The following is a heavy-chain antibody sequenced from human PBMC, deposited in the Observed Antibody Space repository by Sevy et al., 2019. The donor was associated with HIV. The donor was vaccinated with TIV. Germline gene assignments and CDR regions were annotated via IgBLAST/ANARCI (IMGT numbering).Heavy chain of an antibody. CDR1: GCSISSGDYY. CDR2: IYYSGST. Sequence: SETLSLTCTVSGCSISSGDYYWSWIRQPPGKGLEWIGYIYYSGSTYYNPSLKSLVTISVDTSKNQFSLKLSSVTAADTAVYYCARGRGDYVGYYFDYWGQGTLVTVSS. CDR3: ARGRGDYVGYYFDY. D-gene: IGHD4-17*01. J-gene: IGHJ4*02. V-gene: IGHV4-30-4*01.